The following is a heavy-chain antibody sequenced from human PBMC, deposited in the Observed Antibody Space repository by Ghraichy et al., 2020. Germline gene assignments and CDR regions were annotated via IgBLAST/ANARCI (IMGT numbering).Heavy chain of an antibody. Sequence: GGSLRLSCAASGFTVSSNYMSWVRQAPGKGLEWVSVIYSGGSTYYADSVKGRFTISRDNSKNTLYLQMNSLRAEDTAVYYCARALGVEPYYYGMDVWGQGTTVTVSS. CDR1: GFTVSSNY. CDR3: ARALGVEPYYYGMDV. J-gene: IGHJ6*02. D-gene: IGHD3-16*01. V-gene: IGHV3-53*01. CDR2: IYSGGST.